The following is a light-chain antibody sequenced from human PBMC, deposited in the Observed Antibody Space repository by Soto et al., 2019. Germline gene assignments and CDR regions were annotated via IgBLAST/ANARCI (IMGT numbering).Light chain of an antibody. Sequence: ALTQPASVSGSPGQSITISCTGTSSDVGGYNYVSWYQQQSGKAPKLMIHEVSNRPSGVSNRFSGSKSGNTASLTISGLQAEDEADYYCSSYTSSRAYVFGIGTKVTI. CDR2: EVS. J-gene: IGLJ1*01. V-gene: IGLV2-14*01. CDR3: SSYTSSRAYV. CDR1: SSDVGGYNY.